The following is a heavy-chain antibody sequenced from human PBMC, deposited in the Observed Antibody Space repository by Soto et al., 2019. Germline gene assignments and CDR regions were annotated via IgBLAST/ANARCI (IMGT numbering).Heavy chain of an antibody. CDR2: IYYSGST. V-gene: IGHV4-39*01. J-gene: IGHJ5*02. Sequence: SETLSLTWTVSGGSISSSSYYWGWIRQPPGKGLEWIGSIYYSGSTYYNPSLKSRVTISVDTSKNQFSLKLSSVTAADTAVYYCARLVWSYGTWFDPWGQGTLVTVSS. CDR3: ARLVWSYGTWFDP. D-gene: IGHD5-18*01. CDR1: GGSISSSSYY.